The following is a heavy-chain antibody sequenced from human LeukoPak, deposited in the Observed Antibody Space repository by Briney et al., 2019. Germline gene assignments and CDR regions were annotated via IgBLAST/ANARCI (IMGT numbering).Heavy chain of an antibody. CDR3: AKEKDSSGWPDAFDI. Sequence: GGSLRLSCAASGFTFSSYGMHWVRQAPGKGLEWVSVIYSGGSTYYADSVKGRFTISRDNSKNTLYLQMNSLRAEDTAVYYCAKEKDSSGWPDAFDIWGQGTMVTVSS. D-gene: IGHD6-19*01. V-gene: IGHV3-NL1*01. J-gene: IGHJ3*02. CDR1: GFTFSSYG. CDR2: IYSGGST.